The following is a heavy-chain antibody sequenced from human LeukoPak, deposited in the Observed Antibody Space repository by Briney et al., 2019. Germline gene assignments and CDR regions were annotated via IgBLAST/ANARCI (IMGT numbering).Heavy chain of an antibody. D-gene: IGHD3-22*01. Sequence: PGGSLRLSCAASGFTFSSYGMHWVRQAPGKGLEWVAFIRYDGSNKYYADSVKGRFTISRDNSKNTLYLQMNSLRAEDTAVYYCAKDSRDVVVIPFDYWGQGTLVTVSS. J-gene: IGHJ4*02. CDR3: AKDSRDVVVIPFDY. CDR2: IRYDGSNK. CDR1: GFTFSSYG. V-gene: IGHV3-30*02.